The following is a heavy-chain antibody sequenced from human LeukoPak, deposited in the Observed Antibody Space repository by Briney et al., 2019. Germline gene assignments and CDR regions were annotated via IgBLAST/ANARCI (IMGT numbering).Heavy chain of an antibody. CDR2: IHYSGST. CDR3: ARVGMIVVVIGY. CDR1: GGSISSYY. J-gene: IGHJ4*02. Sequence: SSETLSLTCTVSGGSISSYYWGWIRQPPGKGLEWIGSIHYSGSTYYNPSLKSRVTISVDTSKNQFSLNLSSVTAADTAVYYCARVGMIVVVIGYWGQGTLVAVSS. D-gene: IGHD3-22*01. V-gene: IGHV4-39*07.